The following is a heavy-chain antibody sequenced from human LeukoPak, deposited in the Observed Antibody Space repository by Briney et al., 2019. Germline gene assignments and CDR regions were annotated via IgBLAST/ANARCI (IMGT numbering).Heavy chain of an antibody. CDR1: GYTFISYD. CDR2: MNPNSGNT. V-gene: IGHV1-8*01. D-gene: IGHD5-18*01. J-gene: IGHJ6*02. CDR3: ARGGYSYYYYYYGMDV. Sequence: GAPVKVSCKASGYTFISYDINWVRQATGQGLEWMGWMNPNSGNTGYAQKFQGRVTMTRNTSISTAYMELSSLRSEDTAVYYCARGGYSYYYYYYGMDVWGQGTTVTVSS.